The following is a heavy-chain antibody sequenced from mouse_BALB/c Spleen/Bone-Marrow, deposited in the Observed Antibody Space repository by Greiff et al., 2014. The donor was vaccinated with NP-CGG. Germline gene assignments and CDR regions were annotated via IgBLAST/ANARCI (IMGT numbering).Heavy chain of an antibody. D-gene: IGHD1-1*01. V-gene: IGHV1-87*01. J-gene: IGHJ1*01. CDR1: GYTFTSYW. CDR2: IYPGDGDT. Sequence: VKLMESGAELARPGASVKLSRKASGYTFTSYWMQWVKQRPGQGLEWIGAIYPGDGDTRYTQKFKGKAALTADKSSSTAYMQLSSLASEDSAVYYCARYYYGSSYEYFDVWGAGTTVTVSS. CDR3: ARYYYGSSYEYFDV.